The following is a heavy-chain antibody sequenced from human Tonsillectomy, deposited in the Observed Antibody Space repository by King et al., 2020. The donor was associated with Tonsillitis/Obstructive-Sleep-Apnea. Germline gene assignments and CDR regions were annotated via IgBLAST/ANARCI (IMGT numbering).Heavy chain of an antibody. CDR2: IYYSGST. J-gene: IGHJ4*02. CDR3: ASGVLRGYSYGYGY. D-gene: IGHD5-18*01. CDR1: GGSISSSSYY. Sequence: QLQESGPGLVKPSETLSLTCTVSGGSISSSSYYWGWIRQPPGKGLEWFGSIYYSGSTYYNPSLKSRVAISVDTSKNQFSLKLSSVTAADTAVYYCASGVLRGYSYGYGYWGQGTLVTISS. V-gene: IGHV4-39*01.